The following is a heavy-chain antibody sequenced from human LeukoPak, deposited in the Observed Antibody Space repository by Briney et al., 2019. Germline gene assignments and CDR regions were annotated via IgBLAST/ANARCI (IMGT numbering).Heavy chain of an antibody. J-gene: IGHJ4*02. V-gene: IGHV4-61*02. Sequence: SQTLSLTCTVSGGSISSGDYYWSWIRQPAGKGLEWIGRIYTSGSTNYNPSLKSRVTISVDTSKNQFSLKLSSVTAADTAVYYCARHVPYCSSASCSIYYFDYWGQGTLVTVSS. CDR1: GGSISSGDYY. D-gene: IGHD2-2*01. CDR3: ARHVPYCSSASCSIYYFDY. CDR2: IYTSGST.